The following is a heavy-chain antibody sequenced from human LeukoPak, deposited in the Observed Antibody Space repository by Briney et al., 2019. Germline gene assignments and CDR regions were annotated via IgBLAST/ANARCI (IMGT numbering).Heavy chain of an antibody. CDR3: ARDSSGFPDAFDI. Sequence: SETLSLTCAVYGGSFSGYYWSWIRQPPGKGLEWIGEINHSGSTNYNPSLKSRVTISVDTSKNQFSLKLSSVTAADTAVYYCARDSSGFPDAFDIWGQGTMVTVSS. J-gene: IGHJ3*02. D-gene: IGHD6-19*01. CDR1: GGSFSGYY. V-gene: IGHV4-34*01. CDR2: INHSGST.